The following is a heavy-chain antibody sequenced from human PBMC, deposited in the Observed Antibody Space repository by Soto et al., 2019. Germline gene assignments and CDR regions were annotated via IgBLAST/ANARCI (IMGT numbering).Heavy chain of an antibody. CDR3: AKDLAHEYGDYYPPNYYYYGMDV. Sequence: GGSLRLSCAASGFTFSSYAMSWVRQAPGKGLEWVSAISGSGGSTYYADSVKGRFTISRDNSKNTLYLQMNSLRAEDTAVYYCAKDLAHEYGDYYPPNYYYYGMDVWGKGPTVTVSS. J-gene: IGHJ6*04. CDR1: GFTFSSYA. D-gene: IGHD4-17*01. V-gene: IGHV3-23*01. CDR2: ISGSGGST.